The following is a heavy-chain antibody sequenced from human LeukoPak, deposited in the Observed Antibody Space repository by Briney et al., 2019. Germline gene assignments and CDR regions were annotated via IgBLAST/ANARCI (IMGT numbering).Heavy chain of an antibody. CDR3: AKDLAGYCSGGSCRATAD. CDR2: IRYDGSNK. D-gene: IGHD2-15*01. CDR1: GFTFGSYG. J-gene: IGHJ4*02. V-gene: IGHV3-30*02. Sequence: GGSLRLSCAASGFTFGSYGMHWVRQAPAKGLEWVAFIRYDGSNKYYADSVKGRFTISRDNSKNTLYLQMNSLRAEDTAVYYCAKDLAGYCSGGSCRATADWGQGTLVTVSS.